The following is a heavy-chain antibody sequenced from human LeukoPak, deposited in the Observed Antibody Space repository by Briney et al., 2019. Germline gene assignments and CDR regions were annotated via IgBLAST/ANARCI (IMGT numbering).Heavy chain of an antibody. CDR3: ARDYGGNRDDAFDI. Sequence: SETLSLTCAVSGGSISSGGYSWSWIRQPPGKGLEWIGYIYYSGSTYYNPSLKSRVTISVDTSKNQFSLKLSSVTAADTAVYYCARDYGGNRDDAFDIWGQGTMVTVSS. D-gene: IGHD4-23*01. CDR2: IYYSGST. V-gene: IGHV4-30-2*05. J-gene: IGHJ3*02. CDR1: GGSISSGGYS.